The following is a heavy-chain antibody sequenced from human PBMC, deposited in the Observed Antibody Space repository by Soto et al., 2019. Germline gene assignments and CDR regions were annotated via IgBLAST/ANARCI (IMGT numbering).Heavy chain of an antibody. CDR3: ARDFEY. Sequence: EVQLVESGGGLVQPGGSLRLSCEASGFTFSTFWMHWVRQAPGKGLVWVSRINSDGSSTNYADSVKGRVTISRDSAKNILYRQMTSRRAEDTAVYYWARDFEYWGQGTLVTVSS. CDR1: GFTFSTFW. CDR2: INSDGSST. V-gene: IGHV3-74*01. J-gene: IGHJ4*02.